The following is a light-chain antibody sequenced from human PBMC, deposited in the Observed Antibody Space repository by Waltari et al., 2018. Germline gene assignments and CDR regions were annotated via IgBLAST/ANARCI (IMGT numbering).Light chain of an antibody. CDR3: TSYGGDNNIVI. J-gene: IGLJ2*01. V-gene: IGLV2-8*01. CDR1: NKHPGTYNT. Sequence: QSAQPHPPSASGSPAPSVPISCIGTNKHPGTYNTFPAYHQHPGKAPKFIIFEVNMRPSGVPDRFSGSKSGNTASLTVSGLQAEDEADYYCTSYGGDNNIVIFGGGTKLTVL. CDR2: EVN.